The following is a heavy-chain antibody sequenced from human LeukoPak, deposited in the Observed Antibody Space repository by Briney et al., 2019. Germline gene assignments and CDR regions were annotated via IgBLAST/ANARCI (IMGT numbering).Heavy chain of an antibody. CDR3: ARDQVVTAIHHDAFDI. V-gene: IGHV3-21*01. Sequence: GGSLRLSCAASGFTFSSYSMNWVRQAPGKGLEWVSSISSSTYIYYADSVKGRFTISRDNAKNSLYLQMNSLRAEDTAVYYCARDQVVTAIHHDAFDIWGQGTMVTVSS. CDR2: ISSSTYI. D-gene: IGHD2-21*02. CDR1: GFTFSSYS. J-gene: IGHJ3*02.